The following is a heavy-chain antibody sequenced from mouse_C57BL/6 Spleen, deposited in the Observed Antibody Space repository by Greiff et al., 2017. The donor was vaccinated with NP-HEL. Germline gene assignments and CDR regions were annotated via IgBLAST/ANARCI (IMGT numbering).Heavy chain of an antibody. CDR3: ARHYYGSKDYAMDY. V-gene: IGHV2-6-1*01. CDR2: IWSDGST. D-gene: IGHD1-1*01. CDR1: GFSLTSYG. Sequence: VQGVESGPGLVAPSQSLSITCTVSGFSLTSYGVHWVRQPPGKGLEWLVVIWSDGSTTYNSALKSRLIISKDNSKSQVFLKMNSLQTDDTAMYYCARHYYGSKDYAMDYWGQGTSVTVSS. J-gene: IGHJ4*01.